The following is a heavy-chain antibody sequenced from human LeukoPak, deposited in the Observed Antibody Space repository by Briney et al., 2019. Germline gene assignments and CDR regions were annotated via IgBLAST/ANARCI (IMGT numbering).Heavy chain of an antibody. CDR2: ISGSGGST. CDR3: AKEEAVSSWSPFDY. J-gene: IGHJ4*02. Sequence: GGSLRLSCAASGFTFSSYAMSWVRQAPGKGLEWVSGISGSGGSTYYADSVKGRFTISRDNSKNTLYLQVNSLRADDTAVYYCAKEEAVSSWSPFDYWGQGTLVTVSS. D-gene: IGHD6-13*01. CDR1: GFTFSSYA. V-gene: IGHV3-23*01.